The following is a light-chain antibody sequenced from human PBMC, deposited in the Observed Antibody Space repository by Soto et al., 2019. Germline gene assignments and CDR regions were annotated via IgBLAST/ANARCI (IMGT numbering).Light chain of an antibody. J-gene: IGKJ3*01. Sequence: EIVLTQSPGILSLSPGERATLSCRASQSVTSRNLAWYQQKPGQAPRLLIYGASSGATGIPDRFSGSGSGTDFTLTISRLEPEDFAVYYFQQYGSSPFTFGPGTKVDI. CDR3: QQYGSSPFT. CDR1: QSVTSRN. V-gene: IGKV3-20*01. CDR2: GAS.